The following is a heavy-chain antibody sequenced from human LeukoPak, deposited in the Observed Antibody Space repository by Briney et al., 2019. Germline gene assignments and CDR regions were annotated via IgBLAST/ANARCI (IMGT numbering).Heavy chain of an antibody. CDR3: ARGTFSSGWPKYYFDY. CDR1: GYTFTGYY. J-gene: IGHJ4*02. V-gene: IGHV1-2*02. D-gene: IGHD6-19*01. CDR2: INPNSGGT. Sequence: ASVKVSCKASGYTFTGYYMHWVRQAPGQGLEWMGWINPNSGGTNYAQKFRGRVTMTRDTSISTAYMELSRLTSDDTAVYYCARGTFSSGWPKYYFDYWGQGTLVTVSS.